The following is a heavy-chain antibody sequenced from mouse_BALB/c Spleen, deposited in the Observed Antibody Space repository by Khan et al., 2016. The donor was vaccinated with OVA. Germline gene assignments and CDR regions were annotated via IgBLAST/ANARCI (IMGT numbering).Heavy chain of an antibody. D-gene: IGHD2-14*01. Sequence: VQLQQSGPELVKPGASVKMSCTASGYTFTSYVIHWVKQKPGQGLDWIGYIYPYNDGTKYNEKFKGKATLTSDKSSTTAYMELSSLTSEDSAVYYGARNYRYDVYFDSWGQGTTLTVSS. CDR3: ARNYRYDVYFDS. J-gene: IGHJ2*01. CDR1: GYTFTSYV. V-gene: IGHV1S136*01. CDR2: IYPYNDGT.